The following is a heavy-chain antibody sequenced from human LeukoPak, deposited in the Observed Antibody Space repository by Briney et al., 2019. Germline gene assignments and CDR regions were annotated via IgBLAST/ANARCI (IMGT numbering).Heavy chain of an antibody. Sequence: GGSLRLSCAASGFTFSSYGMHWVRQAPGKGLEWVAVISYDGSNKYYADSVKGRFTISRDNSKNTLYLQMNSLRAEDAAVYYCAKGYSGYDSAFDYWGQGTLVTVSS. CDR3: AKGYSGYDSAFDY. CDR2: ISYDGSNK. V-gene: IGHV3-30*18. J-gene: IGHJ4*02. CDR1: GFTFSSYG. D-gene: IGHD5-12*01.